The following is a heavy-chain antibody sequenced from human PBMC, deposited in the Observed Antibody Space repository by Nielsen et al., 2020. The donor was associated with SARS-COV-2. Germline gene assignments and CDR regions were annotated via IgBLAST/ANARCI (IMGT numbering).Heavy chain of an antibody. CDR3: ARDRDTVRARSNWNDYDY. CDR1: GYTFTDYY. CDR2: INPNSGGT. D-gene: IGHD1-20*01. V-gene: IGHV1-2*02. J-gene: IGHJ4*02. Sequence: ASVKVSCKASGYTFTDYYIHWVRQAPGQGLEWMGWINPNSGGTNYAQKFQGRVTMTRDTSISTAYMELSRLRSDDTAVYYCARDRDTVRARSNWNDYDYWGQGTLVTVSS.